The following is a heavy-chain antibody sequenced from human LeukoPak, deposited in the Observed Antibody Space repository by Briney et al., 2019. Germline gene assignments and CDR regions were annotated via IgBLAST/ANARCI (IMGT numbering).Heavy chain of an antibody. CDR2: ISGSGGST. D-gene: IGHD6-6*01. CDR3: AKDYGSSSTNWFDP. CDR1: GFTFIDYG. V-gene: IGHV3-23*01. Sequence: PGGSLRLSCAASGFTFIDYGIYWVRQAPGKGLEWVSAISGSGGSTYYADSVKGRFTISRDNSKNTLYLQMNSLRAEDTAIYYCAKDYGSSSTNWFDPWGQGTLVTVSS. J-gene: IGHJ5*02.